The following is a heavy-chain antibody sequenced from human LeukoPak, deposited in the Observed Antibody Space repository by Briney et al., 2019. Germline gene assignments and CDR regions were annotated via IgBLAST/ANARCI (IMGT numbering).Heavy chain of an antibody. CDR2: IIPIFGTT. V-gene: IGHV1-69*06. CDR1: GCTFSSYA. J-gene: IGHJ6*03. Sequence: ASVKVSCKASGCTFSSYAISWVRQAPGQGLEWMGGIIPIFGTTNYAQKFQDRVTITADKSTSTAYMELSSLRSEDTAVYYCARVVGLTGYSSSWYSGYYYYMDVWGKGTTVTVSS. CDR3: ARVVGLTGYSSSWYSGYYYYMDV. D-gene: IGHD6-13*01.